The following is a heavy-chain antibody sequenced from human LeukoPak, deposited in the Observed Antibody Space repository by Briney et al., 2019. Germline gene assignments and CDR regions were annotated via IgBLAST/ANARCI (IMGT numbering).Heavy chain of an antibody. CDR3: AKDYSSGSPDYYMDV. CDR1: GFTFSTYN. CDR2: ISSSSSYI. Sequence: GGSLRLSCAASGFTFSTYNMNWVRQAPGKGLEWVSSISSSSSYIYYADSVKGRFTISRDNAKNSLYLQMNSLRAEDTAVYYCAKDYSSGSPDYYMDVWGKGTTVTVSS. V-gene: IGHV3-21*04. J-gene: IGHJ6*03. D-gene: IGHD6-19*01.